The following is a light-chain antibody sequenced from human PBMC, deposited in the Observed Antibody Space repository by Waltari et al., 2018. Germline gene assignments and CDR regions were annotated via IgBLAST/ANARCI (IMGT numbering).Light chain of an antibody. Sequence: QSALTQPASVSGSPGQSITISCTGTSSDVGGYNSVSWYQQHPGKAPKLMIYDVTSRPSGVSPRLSGSKSDNTASLTISGLQAEDEADYYCSSYTGRSISVVFGGGTKLTVL. J-gene: IGLJ2*01. V-gene: IGLV2-14*03. CDR1: SSDVGGYNS. CDR2: DVT. CDR3: SSYTGRSISVV.